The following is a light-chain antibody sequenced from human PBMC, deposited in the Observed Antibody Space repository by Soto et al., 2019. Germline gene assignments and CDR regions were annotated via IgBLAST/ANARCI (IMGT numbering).Light chain of an antibody. J-gene: IGKJ4*01. Sequence: DIVLTQSPGTLSLSPGERATLSCRASQGISSSSLAWYQQKPGQAPRLLIYGASSRATGIPDRFSGSGSGTDFTLTISRLEPEDFAVYYCQQYGSSPFTFGGGTKVEIK. CDR3: QQYGSSPFT. CDR2: GAS. CDR1: QGISSSS. V-gene: IGKV3-20*01.